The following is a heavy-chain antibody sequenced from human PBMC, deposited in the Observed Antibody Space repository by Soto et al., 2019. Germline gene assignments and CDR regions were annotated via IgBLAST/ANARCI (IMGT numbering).Heavy chain of an antibody. V-gene: IGHV4-34*01. Sequence: PAETLARTFAVYGGSFSYYYWTWIGQSPEGVLVWVGEINLNGYTKYSPSLQSRVTVSVDTTQKQVALRLSSVTAAETAVYYSAGRAVDNSGYYWFDFWGQG. D-gene: IGHD3-22*01. J-gene: IGHJ4*02. CDR3: AGRAVDNSGYYWFDF. CDR2: INLNGYT. CDR1: GGSFSYYY.